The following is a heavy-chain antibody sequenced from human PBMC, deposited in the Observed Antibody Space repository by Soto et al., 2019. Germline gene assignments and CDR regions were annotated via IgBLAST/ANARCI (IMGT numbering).Heavy chain of an antibody. CDR1: GYTFTNYW. Sequence: PGESLKISCKGSGYTFTNYWIGWVRQMPGKGLEWMGVIYPGDPDTRYSPPFQGQVTISADKSTNTAYLQWSSLQASDTAIYYCARRRNSGWYNNYYYGLDVWGQGTTVTVSS. D-gene: IGHD6-19*01. J-gene: IGHJ6*02. CDR2: IYPGDPDT. CDR3: ARRRNSGWYNNYYYGLDV. V-gene: IGHV5-51*01.